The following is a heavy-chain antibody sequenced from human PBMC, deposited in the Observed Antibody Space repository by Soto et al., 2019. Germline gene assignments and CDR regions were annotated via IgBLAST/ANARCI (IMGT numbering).Heavy chain of an antibody. CDR3: ARGPYSSSRTAPLIYYYYYYGMDV. V-gene: IGHV1-69*13. Sequence: RASVKVSCKASGGTFSSYAISWVRQAPGQGLEWMGGIIPIFGTANYAQKFQGRVTITADESTSTAYMELSSLRSEDTAVYYCARGPYSSSRTAPLIYYYYYYGMDVWGQGTTVTVSS. CDR2: IIPIFGTA. CDR1: GGTFSSYA. J-gene: IGHJ6*02. D-gene: IGHD6-13*01.